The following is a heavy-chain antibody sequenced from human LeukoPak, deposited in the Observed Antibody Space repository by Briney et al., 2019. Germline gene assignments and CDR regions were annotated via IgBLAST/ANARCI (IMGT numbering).Heavy chain of an antibody. J-gene: IGHJ6*02. Sequence: SETLSLTCTVSGGSISSYYWSWIRQPPGKGLEWIGCIYYSGSTNYNPSLKSRVTISVDTSKNQFSLKLSSMTAADTAVYYCARDVTMVRGVPFLGGMDVWGQGTTVTVSS. V-gene: IGHV4-59*01. D-gene: IGHD3-10*01. CDR2: IYYSGST. CDR1: GGSISSYY. CDR3: ARDVTMVRGVPFLGGMDV.